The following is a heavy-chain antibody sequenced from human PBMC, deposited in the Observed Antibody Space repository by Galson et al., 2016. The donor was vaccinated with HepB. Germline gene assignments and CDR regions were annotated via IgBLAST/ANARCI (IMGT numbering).Heavy chain of an antibody. J-gene: IGHJ4*02. Sequence: SLRLSCAASGFSFSNSGMHGVRQAPGKGLEWVAVVSSGGTTKYYADSAKGRFTISRDNSKSTLYLQMDSLRIDATAVYYCSGEGGTGGTYRYSFDDWGQGTLVTVSS. CDR1: GFSFSNSG. CDR3: SGEGGTGGTYRYSFDD. CDR2: VSSGGTTK. D-gene: IGHD1-26*01. V-gene: IGHV3-30*03.